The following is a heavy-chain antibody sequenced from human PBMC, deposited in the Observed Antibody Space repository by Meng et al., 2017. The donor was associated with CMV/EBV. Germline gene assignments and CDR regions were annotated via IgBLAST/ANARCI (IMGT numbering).Heavy chain of an antibody. CDR3: ARGGSDYDFWSGYSYWFDP. Sequence: FSNCDIGWVRQASEQVVEWMEWMGRSSGNTGITQKFQGRATMARNTSVSKACMALSSLRCEDTAVYYCARGGSDYDFWSGYSYWFDPWGQGTLVTVSS. J-gene: IGHJ5*02. D-gene: IGHD3-3*01. CDR2: MGRSSGNT. V-gene: IGHV1-8*01. CDR1: FSNCD.